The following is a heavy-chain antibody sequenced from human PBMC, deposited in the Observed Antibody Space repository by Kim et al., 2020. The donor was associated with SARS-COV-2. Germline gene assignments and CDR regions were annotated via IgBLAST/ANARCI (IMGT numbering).Heavy chain of an antibody. Sequence: ASVKVSCKASGYTFTSYGISWVRQAPGQGLEWMGWISAYNGNTNYAQKLQGRVTMTTDTSTSTAYMELRSLRSDDTAVYYCARDLLLTGYYNSAFDIWGQGTMVTVSS. J-gene: IGHJ3*02. D-gene: IGHD3-9*01. CDR1: GYTFTSYG. CDR2: ISAYNGNT. CDR3: ARDLLLTGYYNSAFDI. V-gene: IGHV1-18*04.